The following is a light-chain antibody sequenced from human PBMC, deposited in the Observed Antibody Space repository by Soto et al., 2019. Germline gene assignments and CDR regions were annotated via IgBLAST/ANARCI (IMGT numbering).Light chain of an antibody. J-gene: IGKJ5*01. V-gene: IGKV3-20*01. CDR2: GAS. CDR1: QRVSSSY. Sequence: EIVLTQSPGTLSLSPGERATLSCRASQRVSSSYLACYQQKPGQAPRLLIYGASSRATGIPDRFSGSGSGTDFTLIISRLEPEDFAVFYCQQYGTSPITFGQGTRLEIK. CDR3: QQYGTSPIT.